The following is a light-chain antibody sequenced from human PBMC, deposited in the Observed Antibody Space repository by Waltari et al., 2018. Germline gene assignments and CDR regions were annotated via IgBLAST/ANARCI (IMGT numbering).Light chain of an antibody. J-gene: IGKJ4*01. CDR1: QSVLKGSTNKNY. CDR2: WSS. Sequence: EIVMTQSPESLAVSLGERATINGKSSQSVLKGSTNKNYLAWYQHRPGQPPKLLFYWSSTRESGVPDRFSTSGSGTDFTLTISSLQAEDVAVYYCQQYYNAPVTFGGGTKMEIK. CDR3: QQYYNAPVT. V-gene: IGKV4-1*01.